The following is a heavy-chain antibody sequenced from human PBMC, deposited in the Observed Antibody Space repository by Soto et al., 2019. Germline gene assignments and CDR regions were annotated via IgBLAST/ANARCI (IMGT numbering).Heavy chain of an antibody. CDR1: GGSFSGYY. CDR2: INHRGYT. CDR3: ARPDGYSGYSLDF. Sequence: QVHLQQWGAGLLKPSETLSLTCAVYGGSFSGYYWTWIRQPPGKGLEWIGEINHRGYTNYSPSLKSGLTISVDTSKNQFSLKLTSVTTADSAVYYCARPDGYSGYSLDFWDQGALVTVSS. J-gene: IGHJ4*02. V-gene: IGHV4-34*01. D-gene: IGHD5-12*01.